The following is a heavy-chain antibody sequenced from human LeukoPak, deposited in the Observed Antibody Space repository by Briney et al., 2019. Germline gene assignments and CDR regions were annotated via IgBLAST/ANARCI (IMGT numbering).Heavy chain of an antibody. CDR2: MNPNSGNT. CDR3: ARGFRDGRILGRCMDV. V-gene: IGHV1-8*01. D-gene: IGHD1-14*01. Sequence: ASVKVSCKASGYTFTSYDINWVRQATGQGLEWMGWMNPNSGNTGYAQKFQGRVTMTRNTSISTAYMELSSLRAEDTAVYYCARGFRDGRILGRCMDVWGQGTTVTVSS. J-gene: IGHJ6*02. CDR1: GYTFTSYD.